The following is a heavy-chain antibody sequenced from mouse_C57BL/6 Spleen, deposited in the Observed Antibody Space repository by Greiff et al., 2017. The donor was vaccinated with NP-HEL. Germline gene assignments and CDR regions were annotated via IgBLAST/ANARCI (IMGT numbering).Heavy chain of an antibody. CDR1: GFSFTSYG. CDR3: ARTPDYSKGDYYYAMDY. CDR2: IWSGGST. Sequence: QVQLKESGPGLVQPSQSLSITCTVSGFSFTSYGVHWVRQSPGKGLEWLGVIWSGGSTDYNAALLSRLSISKDNSKSQVFFKMNSLQADDTAIYYCARTPDYSKGDYYYAMDYWGQGTSVTVSS. J-gene: IGHJ4*01. V-gene: IGHV2-2*01. D-gene: IGHD2-12*01.